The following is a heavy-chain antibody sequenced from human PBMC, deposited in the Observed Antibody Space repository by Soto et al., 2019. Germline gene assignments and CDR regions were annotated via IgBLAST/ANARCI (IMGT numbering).Heavy chain of an antibody. J-gene: IGHJ4*02. CDR1: GGSISSGDYY. D-gene: IGHD5-12*01. CDR3: AREPSGYSGYDPCFDY. Sequence: QVQLQESGPGLVKPSQTLSLTCTVSGGSISSGDYYWSWIRQPPGKGLEWIGYIYYSGSTYYNPSLKSRVTISVDTSKNQFSLKLSSVTAADTAVYYCAREPSGYSGYDPCFDYWGQGTLVTVSS. V-gene: IGHV4-30-4*01. CDR2: IYYSGST.